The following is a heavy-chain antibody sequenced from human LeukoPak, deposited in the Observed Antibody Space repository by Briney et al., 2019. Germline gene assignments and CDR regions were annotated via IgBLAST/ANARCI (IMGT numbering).Heavy chain of an antibody. J-gene: IGHJ4*02. Sequence: PSETLSLTCSVSGGSISSASYYWTWIRQHPGKGLEWIGYIYYSGSTDYNPSLKGRVMISPDTSKNQFSLRLSSVTAADTAVYYCARAGYCSSTSCLLKGYYFDYWGQGTLVTVSS. CDR3: ARAGYCSSTSCLLKGYYFDY. D-gene: IGHD2-2*03. V-gene: IGHV4-31*03. CDR1: GGSISSASYY. CDR2: IYYSGST.